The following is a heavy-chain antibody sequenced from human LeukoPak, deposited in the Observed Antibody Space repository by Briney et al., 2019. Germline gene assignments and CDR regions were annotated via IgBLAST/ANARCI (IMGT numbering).Heavy chain of an antibody. CDR2: IYYSGST. CDR3: ATGKKWFDP. D-gene: IGHD4-23*01. J-gene: IGHJ5*02. V-gene: IGHV4-39*07. Sequence: SETLSLTCTVSGGSISSSSYYWGWIRQPPGKGLEWIGSIYYSGSTYYNPSLKSRVTISVDTSKNQFSLKLSSVTAADTAVYYCATGKKWFDPWGQGTLVTVSS. CDR1: GGSISSSSYY.